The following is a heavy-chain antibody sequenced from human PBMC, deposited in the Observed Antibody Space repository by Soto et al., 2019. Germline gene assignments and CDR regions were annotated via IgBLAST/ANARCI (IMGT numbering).Heavy chain of an antibody. V-gene: IGHV1-18*01. CDR1: GYTFTSYG. CDR2: ISAYNGNT. Sequence: QVQLVQSGAEVKKPGASVKVSCKASGYTFTSYGISWVRQAPGQGLEWMGWISAYNGNTNYAQKLQGRVTMTTDTSTSTAYMELRSLRSDDTAVYYCARDQYYDILTGYYKDYYYGMDVWGQGTTVTVSS. D-gene: IGHD3-9*01. J-gene: IGHJ6*02. CDR3: ARDQYYDILTGYYKDYYYGMDV.